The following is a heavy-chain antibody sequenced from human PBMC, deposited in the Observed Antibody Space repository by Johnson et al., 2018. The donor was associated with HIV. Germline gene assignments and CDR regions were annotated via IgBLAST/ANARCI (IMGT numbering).Heavy chain of an antibody. CDR1: GFTFSSYG. Sequence: QVQLVESGGGVVQPGRSLRLSCAASGFTFSSYGMHWVRQAPGKGLEWVAVISYDGSNKYYAESVKGRFTISRDNSKNTLYLQMNSLRAEDTAVYYCAKGEAQEGWIQIRSYALDFWGRGTMVTVSS. V-gene: IGHV3-30*18. CDR3: AKGEAQEGWIQIRSYALDF. CDR2: ISYDGSNK. D-gene: IGHD4-17*01. J-gene: IGHJ3*01.